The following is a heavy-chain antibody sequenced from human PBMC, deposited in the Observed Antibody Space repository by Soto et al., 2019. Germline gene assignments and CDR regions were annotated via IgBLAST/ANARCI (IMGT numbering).Heavy chain of an antibody. CDR3: ARMRDSSGWFDY. J-gene: IGHJ4*02. Sequence: GGSLRLSCAASGFTFSDYYMSWIRQAPGKGLEWVSKISSSGSNRYSADSVKGRFTISRDNAKNSLYLQMNSLRDEDTAVYYCARMRDSSGWFDYWGQGTLVTVSS. CDR2: ISSSGSNR. D-gene: IGHD6-19*01. CDR1: GFTFSDYY. V-gene: IGHV3-11*01.